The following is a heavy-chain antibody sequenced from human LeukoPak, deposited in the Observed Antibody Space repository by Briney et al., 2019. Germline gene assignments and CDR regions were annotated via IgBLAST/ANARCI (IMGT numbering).Heavy chain of an antibody. CDR1: GDTVSSYSSA. CDR3: AIRRDGPRYYYYYGMDV. CDR2: TYYRSKWYN. V-gene: IGHV6-1*01. Sequence: SQTLSLTCAISGDTVSSYSSAWHWIRQSPSRGLEWLGRTYYRSKWYNDYAVSMKSRITFNSDTSKNQFSLQLSSVTPEDTAVYYCAIRRDGPRYYYYYGMDVWGQGTTVTVSS. D-gene: IGHD3-16*01. J-gene: IGHJ6*02.